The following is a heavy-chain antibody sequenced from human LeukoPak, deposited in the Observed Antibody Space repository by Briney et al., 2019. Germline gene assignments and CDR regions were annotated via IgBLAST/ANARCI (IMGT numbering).Heavy chain of an antibody. CDR3: ARVGYCIGGSCYSAMAFIV. J-gene: IGHJ4*02. CDR2: IKYDGSEE. Sequence: GRSLRLSCAASGFTFKDYWMSWVRQAPGRGLEWVANIKYDGSEEYYVGSVKGRFTISRDNAKNSLFLHMNSLRAEDTAVYYCARVGYCIGGSCYSAMAFIVWGQGTLVTVSS. V-gene: IGHV3-7*05. D-gene: IGHD2-15*01. CDR1: GFTFKDYW.